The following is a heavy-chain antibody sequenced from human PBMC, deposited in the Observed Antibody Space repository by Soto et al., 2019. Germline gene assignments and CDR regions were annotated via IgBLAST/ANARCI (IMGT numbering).Heavy chain of an antibody. CDR2: SNPEEGET. D-gene: IGHD2-15*01. CDR3: AIGGRAAEFAY. V-gene: IGHV1-24*01. CDR1: PYTVTEFP. Sequence: QVQVVQSGAEVRKPGASVKLSCKVPPYTVTEFPIHWMRQAPGKGLEWMGGSNPEEGETFFAQKFQGRVTMTEDPSTDTVYMELIRLRSEDTALYYCAIGGRAAEFAYWGQGTLVTVSS. J-gene: IGHJ4*02.